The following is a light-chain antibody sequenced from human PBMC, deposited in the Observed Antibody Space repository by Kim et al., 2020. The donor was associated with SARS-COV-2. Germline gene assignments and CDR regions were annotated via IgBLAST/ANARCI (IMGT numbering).Light chain of an antibody. V-gene: IGLV6-57*04. CDR1: SGSIASNY. CDR3: QSYDSSNVV. J-gene: IGLJ2*01. Sequence: LTQPHSVSESPGKTVTISCTRSSGSIASNYVQWYQQRPGSAPTTVIYEDNQRPSGVPDRFSGSIDSSSNSASLTISGLKTEDEADYYCQSYDSSNVVFGGGTQLTV. CDR2: EDN.